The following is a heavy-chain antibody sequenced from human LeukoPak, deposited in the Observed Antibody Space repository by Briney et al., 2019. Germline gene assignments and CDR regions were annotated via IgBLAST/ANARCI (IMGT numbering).Heavy chain of an antibody. CDR3: ARELAAAARGIDY. D-gene: IGHD6-13*01. J-gene: IGHJ4*02. CDR2: INPNSGGT. Sequence: ASVKVSCKASGYTFTGYYMHWVRQAPGQGLEWMGWINPNSGGTDYAQKFQGRVTMTRDTSISTAYMELTRLRSDDTAVYYCARELAAAARGIDYWGQGTLVTVSS. CDR1: GYTFTGYY. V-gene: IGHV1-2*02.